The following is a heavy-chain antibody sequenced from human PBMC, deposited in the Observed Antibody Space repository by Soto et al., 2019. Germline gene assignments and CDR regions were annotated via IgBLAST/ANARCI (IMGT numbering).Heavy chain of an antibody. J-gene: IGHJ4*02. CDR2: ITYDGSFQ. D-gene: IGHD1-7*01. V-gene: IGHV3-30*18. CDR3: AKDRVGGTFYTPLAF. Sequence: XGSLGLSCQASGFNFDNYGMHWVRQAPGKGLEWVAVITYDGSFQYYADSAKGRFTISRDNSKNTLSLHLNTLKPEDTAVYHCAKDRVGGTFYTPLAFWGQGTLVTVSS. CDR1: GFNFDNYG.